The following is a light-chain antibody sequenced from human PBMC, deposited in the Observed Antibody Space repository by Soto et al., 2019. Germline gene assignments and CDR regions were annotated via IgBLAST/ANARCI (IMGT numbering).Light chain of an antibody. V-gene: IGKV3-20*01. CDR1: QSLSSSY. J-gene: IGKJ4*01. CDR3: PQYGDSPALS. CDR2: GAS. Sequence: EIVLTQSPGTLSLSPGDGASLSCRASQSLSSSYLAWYQQKPGQAPRLLIYGASSRATGIPDRFSGSGSGTDFTLTISRLEPEDFAVYYCPQYGDSPALSFGGGTKVEIE.